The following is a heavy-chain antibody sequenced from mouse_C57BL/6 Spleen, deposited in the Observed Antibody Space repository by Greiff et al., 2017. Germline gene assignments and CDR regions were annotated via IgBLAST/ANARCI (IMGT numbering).Heavy chain of an antibody. CDR2: INYDGSST. CDR3: ARDKGDGNYDY. D-gene: IGHD2-1*01. Sequence: EVQVVESEGGLVQPGSSMKLSCTASGFTFSDYYMAWVRQVPEKGLEWVANINYDGSSTYYLDSLKSRFIISRDNAKNILYLQMSSLKSEDTATYYCARDKGDGNYDYWGQGTTLTVSS. J-gene: IGHJ2*01. V-gene: IGHV5-16*01. CDR1: GFTFSDYY.